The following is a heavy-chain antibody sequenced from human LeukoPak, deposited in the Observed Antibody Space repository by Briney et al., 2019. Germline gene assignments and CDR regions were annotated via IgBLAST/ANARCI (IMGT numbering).Heavy chain of an antibody. J-gene: IGHJ4*02. CDR2: ISSSGSTI. CDR3: ARDPRTAYYFDY. V-gene: IGHV3-48*03. Sequence: GGSLRLSCAASGFTFSSYEMNWVRQAPGKGLEWVSYISSSGSTIYYADSVTGRFTISRDNAKNSLYLQMNSLRAEDTAVYYCARDPRTAYYFDYWGQGTLVTVSS. CDR1: GFTFSSYE.